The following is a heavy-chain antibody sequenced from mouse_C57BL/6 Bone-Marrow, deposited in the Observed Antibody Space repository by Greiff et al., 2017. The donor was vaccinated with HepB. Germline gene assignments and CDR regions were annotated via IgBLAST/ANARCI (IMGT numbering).Heavy chain of an antibody. CDR1: GYTFTSYG. Sequence: QVQLQQSGAELARPGASVKLSCKASGYTFTSYGISWVKQRTGQGLEWIGEIYPRSGNTYYNEKFKGEATLTADKSSSTAYMELRSLTSEDSAVYFCARWGLRRVYYFDYWGQGTTLTVSS. J-gene: IGHJ2*01. V-gene: IGHV1-81*01. CDR2: IYPRSGNT. D-gene: IGHD2-4*01. CDR3: ARWGLRRVYYFDY.